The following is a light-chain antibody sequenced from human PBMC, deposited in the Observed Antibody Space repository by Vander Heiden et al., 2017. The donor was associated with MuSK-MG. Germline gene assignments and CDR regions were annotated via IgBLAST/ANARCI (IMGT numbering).Light chain of an antibody. V-gene: IGKV1-33*01. Sequence: DIHMTQSPSSLAVSVGDRVNITCQAIQDMSNYLNWYQKNPGKAPKLQIYDTSNLETGVPSRFSGSRSGTDFTFTINSLQPEDIATYYCQQYNKLTPRITFGQGTRLEI. J-gene: IGKJ5*01. CDR1: QDMSNY. CDR3: QQYNKLTPRIT. CDR2: DTS.